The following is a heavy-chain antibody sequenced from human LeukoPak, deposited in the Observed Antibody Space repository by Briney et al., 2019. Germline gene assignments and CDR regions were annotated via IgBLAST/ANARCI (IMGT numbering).Heavy chain of an antibody. Sequence: ASVKVSCKASGYTFTIYGISWVRQAPGQGLEWMGWISAYNGNTNYAQKLQGRVTMTTDTSTSTAYMELRSLRSDDTAVYYCARSSDSSGYFAEIDYWGQGTLVTVSS. CDR3: ARSSDSSGYFAEIDY. CDR1: GYTFTIYG. J-gene: IGHJ4*02. CDR2: ISAYNGNT. V-gene: IGHV1-18*01. D-gene: IGHD3-22*01.